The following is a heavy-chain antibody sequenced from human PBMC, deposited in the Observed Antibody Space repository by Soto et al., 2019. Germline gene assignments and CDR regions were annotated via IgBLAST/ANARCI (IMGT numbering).Heavy chain of an antibody. CDR3: VRYSRGVGGSYRPDY. CDR2: INSDGSIT. V-gene: IGHV3-74*01. CDR1: GFTFSSYW. D-gene: IGHD3-16*02. J-gene: IGHJ4*02. Sequence: PGGSLRLSCAASGFTFSSYWMHWVRQVPEKGLVWVSRINSDGSITNYADAVKGRFTISRDNVKNTLYLQMNSLRAEDTAVYYCVRYSRGVGGSYRPDYWGQGPLVTVSS.